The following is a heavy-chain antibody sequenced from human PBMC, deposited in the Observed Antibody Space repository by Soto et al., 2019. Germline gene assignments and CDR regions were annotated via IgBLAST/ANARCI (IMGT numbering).Heavy chain of an antibody. D-gene: IGHD3-22*01. CDR2: ISYDGSNK. CDR1: GFTFSSYA. Sequence: QVQLVESGGGVVQPGRSLRLSCAASGFTFSSYAMHWVRQAPGKGLEWVAVISYDGSNKYYADSVKGRFTISRDNSKNTLYLQMNSLRAEDTAVYYCARDYSAYYYDSSGYPNWGQGTLVTVSS. CDR3: ARDYSAYYYDSSGYPN. J-gene: IGHJ4*02. V-gene: IGHV3-30-3*01.